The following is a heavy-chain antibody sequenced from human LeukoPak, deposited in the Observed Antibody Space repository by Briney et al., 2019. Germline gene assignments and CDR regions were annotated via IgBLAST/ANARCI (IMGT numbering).Heavy chain of an antibody. CDR2: ISSSSYI. J-gene: IGHJ4*02. D-gene: IGHD5-18*01. V-gene: IGHV3-21*01. CDR1: GFTFSIYS. Sequence: GGSLRLSCAASGFTFSIYSMNWVRQAPGKGLEWVSSISSSSYIYYADSVKGRFTISRDNAKNSLYLQMNSLRAEDTAVYYCAREDTAMVLDYWGQGTLVTVSS. CDR3: AREDTAMVLDY.